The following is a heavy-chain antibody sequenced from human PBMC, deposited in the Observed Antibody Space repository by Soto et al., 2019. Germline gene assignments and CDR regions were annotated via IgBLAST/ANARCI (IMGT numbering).Heavy chain of an antibody. CDR2: ISSSGSTI. CDR3: ASNYYDSSGYSSAFDI. CDR1: GFTFSSYE. Sequence: GGSLSLSCAASGFTFSSYEMNWVRQAPGKGLEWVSYISSSGSTIYYADSVKGRFTISRDDAKNSLYLQMNSLRAEDTAVYYCASNYYDSSGYSSAFDIWGQGTMVTVSS. V-gene: IGHV3-48*03. J-gene: IGHJ3*02. D-gene: IGHD3-22*01.